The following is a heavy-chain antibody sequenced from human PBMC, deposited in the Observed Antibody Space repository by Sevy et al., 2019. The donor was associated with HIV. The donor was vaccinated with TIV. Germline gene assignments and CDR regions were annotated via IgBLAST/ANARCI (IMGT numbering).Heavy chain of an antibody. CDR1: GFTFRSYG. CDR3: AKGRGMVQRAVLSDDI. V-gene: IGHV3-30*02. D-gene: IGHD3-10*01. Sequence: GGSLRLSCAASGFTFRSYGMHWVRQAPGKGLEWVAFIRYDGSTKYYADSVKGRFTISRDNSKNTLYLQMNSLRGDDTSLYYSAKGRGMVQRAVLSDDIWGQGTMVTVSS. J-gene: IGHJ3*02. CDR2: IRYDGSTK.